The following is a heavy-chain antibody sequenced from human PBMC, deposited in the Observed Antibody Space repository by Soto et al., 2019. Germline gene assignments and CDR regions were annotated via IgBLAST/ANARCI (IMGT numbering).Heavy chain of an antibody. CDR2: IRNKAHSYST. CDR3: ARDLGSIVPHGMDV. J-gene: IGHJ6*02. Sequence: GGSLRLSCAVSGFTFGDHYIDWVRQAPGKGLEWVGRIRNKAHSYSTAYAASVKGRLTFSRDDSKNSVYLQMNSLKTEDTAVCYCARDLGSIVPHGMDVWGQGTTVTVSS. D-gene: IGHD1-26*01. CDR1: GFTFGDHY. V-gene: IGHV3-72*01.